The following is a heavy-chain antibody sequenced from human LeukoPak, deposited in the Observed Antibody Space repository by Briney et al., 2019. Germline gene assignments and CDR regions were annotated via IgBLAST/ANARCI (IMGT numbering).Heavy chain of an antibody. CDR2: ISAYNGNT. Sequence: VASVKVSCKASGYTFTSYGISWVRQAPGQGLEWMGWISAYNGNTNYAQKLQGRVTMTTDTSTSTAYMGLRSLRSDDTAVYYCARVPAYYYDSSGYWHYWGQGTLVTVS. D-gene: IGHD3-22*01. CDR3: ARVPAYYYDSSGYWHY. CDR1: GYTFTSYG. J-gene: IGHJ4*02. V-gene: IGHV1-18*01.